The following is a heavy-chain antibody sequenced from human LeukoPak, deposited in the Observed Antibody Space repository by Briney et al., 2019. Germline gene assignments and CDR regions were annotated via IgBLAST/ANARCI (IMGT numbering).Heavy chain of an antibody. D-gene: IGHD3-22*01. J-gene: IGHJ4*02. Sequence: ASVKVSCKASGGTFSSYAISWVRQAPGQGLEWMGGIIPIFGTANYAQKFQGRVTMTTDTSTSTAYMELRSLRSDDTAVYYCAREGLDYYDSSGYMYWGQGTLVTVSS. CDR1: GGTFSSYA. CDR3: AREGLDYYDSSGYMY. V-gene: IGHV1-69*05. CDR2: IIPIFGTA.